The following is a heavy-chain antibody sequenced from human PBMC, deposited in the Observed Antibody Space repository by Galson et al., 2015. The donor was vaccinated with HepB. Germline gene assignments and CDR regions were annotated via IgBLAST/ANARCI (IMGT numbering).Heavy chain of an antibody. V-gene: IGHV3-30*18. CDR1: GFTFSSYG. CDR3: AKDDRYLLWFGESDDY. J-gene: IGHJ4*02. Sequence: SLRLSCAASGFTFSSYGMHWVRQAPGKGLEWVAVISYDGSNKYYADSVKGRFTISRDNSKNTLYLQMNSLRAEDTAVYYCAKDDRYLLWFGESDDYWGQGTLVTVSS. CDR2: ISYDGSNK. D-gene: IGHD3-10*01.